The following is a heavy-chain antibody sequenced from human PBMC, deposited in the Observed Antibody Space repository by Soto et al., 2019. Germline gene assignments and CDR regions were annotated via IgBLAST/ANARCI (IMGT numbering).Heavy chain of an antibody. CDR1: GDSISSSNYY. J-gene: IGHJ5*02. D-gene: IGHD1-20*01. CDR3: ARCINPQRYNWFDP. Sequence: SETLSLTCTVSGDSISSSNYYWAWIRQPPGKGLEWIGNIFYGVTTYYNPSLKSRVTISVDTSKNQFSLNLSSVTAADTAIYYCARCINPQRYNWFDPWGQGTLVTVSS. CDR2: IFYGVTT. V-gene: IGHV4-39*01.